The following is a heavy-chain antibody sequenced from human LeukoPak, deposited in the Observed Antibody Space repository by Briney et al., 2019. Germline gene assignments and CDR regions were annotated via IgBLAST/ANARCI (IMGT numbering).Heavy chain of an antibody. CDR3: ARDRFNGMDV. CDR1: GIDVSTDY. D-gene: IGHD3-3*01. CDR2: IYSEGTT. J-gene: IGHJ6*02. Sequence: PGGSLRLSCVASGIDVSTDYITWVRQAPGKGLEWVSNIYSEGTTYYADSVKGRFSISRDISKNTVTLQMSSLRAEDTAVYYCARDRFNGMDVWGQGTTVTVSS. V-gene: IGHV3-66*01.